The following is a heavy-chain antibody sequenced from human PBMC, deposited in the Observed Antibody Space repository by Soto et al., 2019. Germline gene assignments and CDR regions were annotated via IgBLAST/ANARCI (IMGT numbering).Heavy chain of an antibody. CDR1: GGTFSSYA. V-gene: IGHV1-69*06. Sequence: QVQLVQSGAEVKKPGSSVKVSCKASGGTFSSYAISWVRQAPGQGLEWMGGIIPIFGTANYAQKFQGRVTITADKSTSTAYMELSSLRSEATAVYYCASTYGSGSYFSFDYWGQGTLVTVSS. D-gene: IGHD3-10*01. J-gene: IGHJ4*02. CDR3: ASTYGSGSYFSFDY. CDR2: IIPIFGTA.